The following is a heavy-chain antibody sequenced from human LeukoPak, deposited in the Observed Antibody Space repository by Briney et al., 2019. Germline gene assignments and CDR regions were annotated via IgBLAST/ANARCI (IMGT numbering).Heavy chain of an antibody. Sequence: GFTXXSNYXSWVRQAPGKGLEWVSVIYSGGSTYYSDSGKGRFTISRHNSKNTLYLQMNSLRAEDTAVYYCARVGCTNGVCYTRGYFDYWGQGTLVTVSS. CDR3: ARVGCTNGVCYTRGYFDY. J-gene: IGHJ4*02. V-gene: IGHV3-53*04. D-gene: IGHD2-8*01. CDR1: GFTXXSNY. CDR2: IYSGGST.